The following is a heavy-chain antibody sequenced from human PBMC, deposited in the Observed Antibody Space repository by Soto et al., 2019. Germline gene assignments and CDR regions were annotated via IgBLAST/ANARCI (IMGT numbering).Heavy chain of an antibody. CDR2: ISAYNGNT. V-gene: IGHV1-18*01. Sequence: GASVKVSCKTSGYTFTGFDISWVRQAPGQGLEWMGWISAYNGNTNYAQKLQGRVTMTTDTSTSTAYMELRSLRSDDTAVYYCARDHCSSTSCYMSRWVNWFDPWGQGTLVTVSS. CDR3: ARDHCSSTSCYMSRWVNWFDP. J-gene: IGHJ5*02. D-gene: IGHD2-2*02. CDR1: GYTFTGFD.